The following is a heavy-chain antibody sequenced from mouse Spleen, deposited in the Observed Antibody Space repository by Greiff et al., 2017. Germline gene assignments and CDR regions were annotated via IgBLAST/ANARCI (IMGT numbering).Heavy chain of an antibody. CDR2: INSNGGST. Sequence: EVHLVESGGGLVKPGGSLKLSCAASGFTFSSYAMSWVRQTPEKRLEWVAAINSNGGSTYYPDTVKDRFTISRDNAKNTLYLQMSSLRSEDTALYYCARRYSNYPYYFDYWGQGTTLTVSS. J-gene: IGHJ2*01. V-gene: IGHV5-6-2*01. D-gene: IGHD2-5*01. CDR1: GFTFSSYA. CDR3: ARRYSNYPYYFDY.